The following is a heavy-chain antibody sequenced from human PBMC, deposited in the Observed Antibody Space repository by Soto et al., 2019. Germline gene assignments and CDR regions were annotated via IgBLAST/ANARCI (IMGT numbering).Heavy chain of an antibody. D-gene: IGHD3-22*01. J-gene: IGHJ4*02. CDR1: GFNFSTYA. CDR3: ARGGYYYDSSGYFDY. Sequence: PGGSLRLSCAASGFNFSTYAMHWVRQAPGKGLEWLAVLSYDESNKYYADSVKGRFTISRDTSMNTLYLQMNSLRPEDTAVYYCARGGYYYDSSGYFDYWGQGALVTVSS. V-gene: IGHV3-30-3*01. CDR2: LSYDESNK.